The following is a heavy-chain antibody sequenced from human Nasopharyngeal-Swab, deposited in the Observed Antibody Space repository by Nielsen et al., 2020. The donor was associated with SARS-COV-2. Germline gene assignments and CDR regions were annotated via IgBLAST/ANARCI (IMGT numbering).Heavy chain of an antibody. J-gene: IGHJ4*02. CDR3: ARSTYYFGAGSSYNYYFDN. CDR1: GDSITASY. CDR2: SYYSGET. Sequence: SETLSLTCTVSGDSITASYWSWIRQPPGKGLEWIGYSYYSGETNYNPSLKSRLTMSLDMSKNQITLNLRSVTAADTAVYFCARSTYYFGAGSSYNYYFDNWGQGTLVTVSS. V-gene: IGHV4-59*08. D-gene: IGHD3-10*01.